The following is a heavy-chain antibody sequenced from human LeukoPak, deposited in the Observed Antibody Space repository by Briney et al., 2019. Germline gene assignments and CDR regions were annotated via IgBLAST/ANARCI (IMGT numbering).Heavy chain of an antibody. V-gene: IGHV3-53*01. D-gene: IGHD4-17*01. CDR3: ARLTVTYYCDS. CDR1: GFTVSSNY. J-gene: IGHJ4*02. Sequence: GGSLRLSCAASGFTVSSNYMTWVRQAPGKGLEWVSSIYSSGTTYYADSVKGRFTISRDNSRNALLLQMNSLRAEDTAVYYRARLTVTYYCDSWGQGTLVTVSS. CDR2: IYSSGTT.